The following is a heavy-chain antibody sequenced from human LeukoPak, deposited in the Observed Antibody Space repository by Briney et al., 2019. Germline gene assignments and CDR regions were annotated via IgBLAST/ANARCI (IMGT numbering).Heavy chain of an antibody. V-gene: IGHV3-48*02. CDR3: ASFDSSGYYAGY. J-gene: IGHJ4*02. CDR2: ISSSSSTI. CDR1: GFSFSSYE. Sequence: GGSLRLSCAASGFSFSSYEMNWVRQAPGKGLEWVSYISSSSSTIYYADSVKGRFTISRDNAKNSLYLQMNSLRDEDTAVYYCASFDSSGYYAGYWGQGTLVTVSS. D-gene: IGHD3-22*01.